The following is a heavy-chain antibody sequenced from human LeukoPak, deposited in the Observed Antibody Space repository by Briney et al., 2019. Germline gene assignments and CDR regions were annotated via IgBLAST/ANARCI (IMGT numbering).Heavy chain of an antibody. V-gene: IGHV3-48*03. CDR2: ISSSGSII. CDR3: AKEVKLYYYMDV. Sequence: GGSLRLSCAASGFNFNIYEMNWVRQAPGKGLEWISYISSSGSIILYADSVKGRFTISRDNSKNTLYLQMNSLRAEDTAVYYCAKEVKLYYYMDVWGKGTTVTISS. CDR1: GFNFNIYE. J-gene: IGHJ6*03.